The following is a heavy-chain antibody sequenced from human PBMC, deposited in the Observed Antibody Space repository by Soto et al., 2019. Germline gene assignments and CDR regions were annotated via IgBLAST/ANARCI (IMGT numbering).Heavy chain of an antibody. CDR2: IYYSGST. D-gene: IGHD1-7*01. Sequence: PSETLSLTCTVSGGSISSSSYYWGWIRQPPGKGLEWIGSIYYSGSTYYNPSLKSRVTISVDTSKNQFSLKLSSVTAADTAVYYCARLELPYHYYYYMDVWGKGTTVTVSS. CDR3: ARLELPYHYYYYMDV. V-gene: IGHV4-39*01. CDR1: GGSISSSSYY. J-gene: IGHJ6*03.